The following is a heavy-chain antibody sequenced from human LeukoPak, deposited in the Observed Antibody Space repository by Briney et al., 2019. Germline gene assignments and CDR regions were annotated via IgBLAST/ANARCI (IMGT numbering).Heavy chain of an antibody. Sequence: ASVKVSCKASGYTFTGYYMHWVRQAPGQGLEWMGRINPNGGGTNYAQKFQGRVTMTRDTSISTAYMELSRLRSDDTAVYYCARYYYDSSGYPGAFDIWGQGTMVTVSS. CDR1: GYTFTGYY. J-gene: IGHJ3*02. D-gene: IGHD3-22*01. CDR3: ARYYYDSSGYPGAFDI. CDR2: INPNGGGT. V-gene: IGHV1-2*06.